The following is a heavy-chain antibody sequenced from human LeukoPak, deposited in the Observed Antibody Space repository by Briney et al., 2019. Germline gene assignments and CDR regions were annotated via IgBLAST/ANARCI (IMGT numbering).Heavy chain of an antibody. CDR3: ARARGVFDY. V-gene: IGHV3-7*03. Sequence: GGSLRLSCAASGFILSGYWMTWVRQAPGKGLEWVANIDQDGSVIYYVDSVKGRFTISRDNAKNPLFLQMNSLRAEDTAVYYCARARGVFDYWGQGTLVTVSS. CDR1: GFILSGYW. CDR2: IDQDGSVI. J-gene: IGHJ4*02.